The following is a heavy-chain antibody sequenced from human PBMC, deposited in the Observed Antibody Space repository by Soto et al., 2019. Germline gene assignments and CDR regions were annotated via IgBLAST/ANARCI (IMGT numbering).Heavy chain of an antibody. V-gene: IGHV3-23*01. J-gene: IGHJ4*02. CDR3: AKDLAAIYLDY. CDR1: GFTFSSYA. Sequence: GGSLRLSCAASGFTFSSYAMSWVRQAPGKGLEWVSAISGSGGSTYYADSVKGRVTISRDNSKNTLYLPMNSLRAEDTAVYYWAKDLAAIYLDYWGKGTLVTVSS. CDR2: ISGSGGST. D-gene: IGHD2-15*01.